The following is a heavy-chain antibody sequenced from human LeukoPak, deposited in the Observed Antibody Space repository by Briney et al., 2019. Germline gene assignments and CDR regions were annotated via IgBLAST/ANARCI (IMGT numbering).Heavy chain of an antibody. J-gene: IGHJ5*02. D-gene: IGHD2-2*02. CDR3: AREEAEYRKGNWFDP. CDR1: GFTFSSYE. V-gene: IGHV3-48*03. CDR2: ISSSGFNI. Sequence: PGGSLRLSCAVSGFTFSSYEMNWVRQAPGKGLEWVSYISSSGFNIYYADSVKGRFTISRDNAKNSLYLQMNSLRAEDTAVYYCAREEAEYRKGNWFDPWGQGTLVTVSS.